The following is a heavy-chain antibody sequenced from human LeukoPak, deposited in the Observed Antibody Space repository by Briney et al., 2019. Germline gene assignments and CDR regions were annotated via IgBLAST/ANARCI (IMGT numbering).Heavy chain of an antibody. Sequence: SETLSLTCTVSGGSISSSSYYWGWIRQPPGKGLEWIGSIYYSGSTYYNPSLKSRVTISVDTSKNQFSLKLSSVTAADTAVYYCARESIAAAGIVYWGQGTLVTVSS. CDR1: GGSISSSSYY. V-gene: IGHV4-39*07. D-gene: IGHD6-13*01. J-gene: IGHJ4*02. CDR3: ARESIAAAGIVY. CDR2: IYYSGST.